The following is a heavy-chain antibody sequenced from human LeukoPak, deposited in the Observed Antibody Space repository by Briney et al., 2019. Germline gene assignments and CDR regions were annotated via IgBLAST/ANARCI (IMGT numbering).Heavy chain of an antibody. J-gene: IGHJ4*02. CDR2: ISGSGGST. CDR1: GFTFSSYA. Sequence: GGSLSLSWEASGFTFSSYAMSWVRQAPGKGLGWFSAISGSGGSTYYADSVKGRFTISRDNSKNTLYLQMNSLRAEDTAVYYCAKVGGGYYDSSGYLHFDYWGQGTLVTVSS. V-gene: IGHV3-23*01. CDR3: AKVGGGYYDSSGYLHFDY. D-gene: IGHD3-22*01.